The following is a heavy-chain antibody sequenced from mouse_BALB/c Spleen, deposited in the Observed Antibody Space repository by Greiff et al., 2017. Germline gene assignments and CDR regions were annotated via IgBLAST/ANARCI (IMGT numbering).Heavy chain of an antibody. CDR1: GYTFTDYA. D-gene: IGHD1-1*01. Sequence: QVHVKQSGAELVRPGVSVKISCKGSGYTFTDYAMHWVKQSHAKSLEWIGVISTYYGDASYNQKFKGKATMTVDKSSSTAYMELARLTSEDSAIYYCARRAHYGNFDYWGQGTTLTVSS. J-gene: IGHJ2*01. CDR2: ISTYYGDA. CDR3: ARRAHYGNFDY. V-gene: IGHV1S137*01.